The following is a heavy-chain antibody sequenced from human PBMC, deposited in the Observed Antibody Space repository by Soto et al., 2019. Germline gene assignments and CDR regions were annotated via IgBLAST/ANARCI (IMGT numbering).Heavy chain of an antibody. V-gene: IGHV1-69*06. D-gene: IGHD6-6*01. CDR2: IIPIFGTA. CDR3: AREKAKYSSSSGYFDY. CDR1: GGTFSSYA. Sequence: SVKVSCKASGGTFSSYAISWVRQAPGQGLEWMGGIIPIFGTANYAQKFQGRVTITADKSTSTAYMELSSLRSEDTAVYYRAREKAKYSSSSGYFDYWGQGTLVTVSS. J-gene: IGHJ4*02.